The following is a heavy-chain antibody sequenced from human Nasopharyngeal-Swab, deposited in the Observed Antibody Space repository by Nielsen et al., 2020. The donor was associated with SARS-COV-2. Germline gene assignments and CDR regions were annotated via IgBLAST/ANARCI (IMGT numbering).Heavy chain of an antibody. V-gene: IGHV4-34*01. CDR2: INHSGST. CDR3: ARGVRYYDFWSGYYTYNWFDP. D-gene: IGHD3-3*01. J-gene: IGHJ5*02. Sequence: WIRQPPGKVLEWIGEINHSGSTNYNPSLKSRVTISVDTSKNQFSLKLSSVTAADTAVYYCARGVRYYDFWSGYYTYNWFDPWGQGTLVTVS.